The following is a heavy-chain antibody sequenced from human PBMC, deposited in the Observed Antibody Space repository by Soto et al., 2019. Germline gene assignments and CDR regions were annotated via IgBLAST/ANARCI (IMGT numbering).Heavy chain of an antibody. CDR1: GGSSSGYY. CDR3: ATSGSSTSWSWFDP. V-gene: IGHV4-34*01. Sequence: SETLSLTCAVYGGSSSGYYWSWIRQPPGKGLEWIGEINHSGSTNYNPSLKSRVTISVDTSKNQFSLKLSSVTAADTAVYYWATSGSSTSWSWFDPWGQGTLVTVSS. CDR2: INHSGST. J-gene: IGHJ5*02. D-gene: IGHD2-2*01.